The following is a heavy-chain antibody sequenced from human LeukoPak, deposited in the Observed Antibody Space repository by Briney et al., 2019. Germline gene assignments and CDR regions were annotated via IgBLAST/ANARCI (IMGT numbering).Heavy chain of an antibody. V-gene: IGHV3-66*01. CDR3: ARDELHTGTYFPFDY. CDR2: IYSGGDT. D-gene: IGHD1-26*01. Sequence: GGSLRLSCAASGFTVSSNYMGWVRQAPGKGLEWVSVIYSGGDTYYADSVKGRFTISRDNAKNSLYLQMNSLRAEDTAVYYCARDELHTGTYFPFDYWGQGTLVTVSS. CDR1: GFTVSSNY. J-gene: IGHJ4*02.